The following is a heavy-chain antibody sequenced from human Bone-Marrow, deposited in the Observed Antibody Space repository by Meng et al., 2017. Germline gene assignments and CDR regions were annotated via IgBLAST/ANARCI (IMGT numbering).Heavy chain of an antibody. CDR2: ISYDGSNK. Sequence: GESLKISCAAPEFTFSSYAMHWVRQAPGKGLEWVAVISYDGSNKYYADSVKGRFTISRDNSKNTLYLQMNSLRAEDTAVYYCARRVRPYDFWSGYFGPKYYYYGMDVWGQGTTVTVSS. J-gene: IGHJ6*02. V-gene: IGHV3-30*01. CDR1: EFTFSSYA. CDR3: ARRVRPYDFWSGYFGPKYYYYGMDV. D-gene: IGHD3-3*01.